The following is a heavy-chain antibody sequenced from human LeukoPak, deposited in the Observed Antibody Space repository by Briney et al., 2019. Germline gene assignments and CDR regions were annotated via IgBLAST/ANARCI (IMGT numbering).Heavy chain of an antibody. V-gene: IGHV1-69*04. Sequence: GASVKVSCKASGYTFTSYGISWVRQAPGQGLEWMGRIIPILGIANYAQKFQGRVTITADKSTSTAYMELSSLRSEDTAVYYCARASYYGDYSFDPWGQGTLVTVSS. CDR2: IIPILGIA. CDR3: ARASYYGDYSFDP. D-gene: IGHD4-17*01. CDR1: GYTFTSYG. J-gene: IGHJ5*02.